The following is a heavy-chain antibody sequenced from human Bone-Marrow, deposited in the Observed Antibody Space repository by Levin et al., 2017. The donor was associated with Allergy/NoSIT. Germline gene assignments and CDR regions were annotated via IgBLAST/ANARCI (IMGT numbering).Heavy chain of an antibody. CDR2: ISYDGNNK. J-gene: IGHJ5*02. D-gene: IGHD6-13*01. Sequence: PGGSLRLSCAASGFTFSSHAIHWVRQAPGKGLEWVADISYDGNNKNYIDSVKGRFTISRDNSKNTLYLQMNSLRAEDTAVYYWARDSAAGTGGCFDPWGQGTLVTVSS. CDR1: GFTFSSHA. CDR3: ARDSAAGTGGCFDP. V-gene: IGHV3-30-3*01.